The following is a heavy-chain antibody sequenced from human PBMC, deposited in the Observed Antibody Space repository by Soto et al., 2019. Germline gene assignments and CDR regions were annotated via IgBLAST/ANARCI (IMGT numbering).Heavy chain of an antibody. V-gene: IGHV1-69*15. CDR3: AREGYTFGPGAVRGAFDI. J-gene: IGHJ3*02. CDR2: IIPIFGTT. Sequence: QVQLVQSGAEVRRPGSSVKVSCKASGGTFGSNAISWVRQAPGQGLEWMGNIIPIFGTTNNAQKFQGRVTITADESTNTAYMELSSLRSEDTVVYYCAREGYTFGPGAVRGAFDIWGQGTVVTVSS. D-gene: IGHD1-1*01. CDR1: GGTFGSNA.